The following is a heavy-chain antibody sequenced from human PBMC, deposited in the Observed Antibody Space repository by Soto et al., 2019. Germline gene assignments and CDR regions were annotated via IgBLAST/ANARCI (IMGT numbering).Heavy chain of an antibody. CDR1: GFTFSSYG. CDR3: AKDLIVVPAAILQHYYYGMDV. D-gene: IGHD2-2*02. CDR2: ISYDGSNK. V-gene: IGHV3-30*18. Sequence: GGSLRLSCAASGFTFSSYGMHWVRQAPGKGLEWVAVISYDGSNKYYADSVKGRFTISRDNSKNTLYLQMNSLRAEDTAVYYCAKDLIVVPAAILQHYYYGMDVWGQGTTVTVSS. J-gene: IGHJ6*02.